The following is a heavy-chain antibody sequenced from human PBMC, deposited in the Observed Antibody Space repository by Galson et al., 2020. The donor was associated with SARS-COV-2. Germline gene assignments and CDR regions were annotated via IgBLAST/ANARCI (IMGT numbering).Heavy chain of an antibody. D-gene: IGHD2-2*01. CDR1: GFTFSSYW. V-gene: IGHV3-7*01. J-gene: IGHJ4*02. CDR3: TRDPASDGYYFDY. Sequence: GGSLRLSCAASGFTFSSYWMTWVRQAPGKGLEWVANIKQDGGETYYVDSVKGRFTISRDNAKNSLLLQMNSLRAEDTAVYYCTRDPASDGYYFDYWGQGTLVTVSS. CDR2: IKQDGGET.